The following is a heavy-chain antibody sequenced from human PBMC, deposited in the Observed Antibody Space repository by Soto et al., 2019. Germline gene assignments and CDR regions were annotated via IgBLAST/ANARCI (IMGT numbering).Heavy chain of an antibody. Sequence: QVQLVQSGAEVKKPGSSVKLSCKASGGTFSSYAISWVRQAPGQGLEWMGGIIPTFGTANYAQKFQGRVTITADKSTSTAYMELSSLRSEDTAVYYCARDPYTQWPESRTRFDYWGQGTLVTVSS. CDR3: ARDPYTQWPESRTRFDY. J-gene: IGHJ4*02. CDR2: IIPTFGTA. CDR1: GGTFSSYA. V-gene: IGHV1-69*06. D-gene: IGHD6-19*01.